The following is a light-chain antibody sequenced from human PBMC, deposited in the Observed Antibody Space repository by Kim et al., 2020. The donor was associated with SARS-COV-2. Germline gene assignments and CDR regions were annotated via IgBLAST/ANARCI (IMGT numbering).Light chain of an antibody. CDR3: LQHNGYPLT. CDR1: QDINNY. CDR2: AAS. V-gene: IGKV1-17*03. Sequence: SVGDRVTITCRASQDINNYLAWFQQKPGKVPERLIYAASTLQSGVPSRFSGSGSGTEFTLTITSLQPEDFATYYCLQHNGYPLTFGGGTKVDIK. J-gene: IGKJ4*01.